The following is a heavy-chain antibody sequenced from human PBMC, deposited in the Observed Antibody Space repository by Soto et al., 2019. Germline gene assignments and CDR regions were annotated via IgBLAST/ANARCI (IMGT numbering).Heavy chain of an antibody. CDR2: IYYSGST. CDR1: GGSIRSYY. J-gene: IGHJ4*02. Sequence: QVQLQESGPGLVKPSETLSLTCTVSGGSIRSYYWSWIRQPPGKGLEWIGYIYYSGSTNYNPSLKSRVTISVDTSKNQFSLKLSSVSAADTAVYYCARDLTGYSSSRMLFDYLGQGTLVNVSS. V-gene: IGHV4-59*01. D-gene: IGHD6-13*01. CDR3: ARDLTGYSSSRMLFDY.